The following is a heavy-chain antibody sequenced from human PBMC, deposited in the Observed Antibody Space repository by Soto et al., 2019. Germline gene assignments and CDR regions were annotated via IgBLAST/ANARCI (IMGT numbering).Heavy chain of an antibody. D-gene: IGHD2-2*02. V-gene: IGHV1-18*01. Sequence: ASVKVSCKASGGTFSSYGISWVRQAPGQGLEWMGWISAYNGNTNYAQKLQGRVTMTTDTSTSTAYMELRSLRSDDTAVYYCARFLDHTSHHYYYYYMDVWGKGTTVTVSS. J-gene: IGHJ6*03. CDR1: GGTFSSYG. CDR3: ARFLDHTSHHYYYYYMDV. CDR2: ISAYNGNT.